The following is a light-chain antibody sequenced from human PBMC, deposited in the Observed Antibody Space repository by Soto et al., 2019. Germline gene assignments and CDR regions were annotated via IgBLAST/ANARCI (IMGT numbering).Light chain of an antibody. V-gene: IGLV2-14*01. J-gene: IGLJ1*01. Sequence: QSALTQPASVSGSPGQSITISCTGTSSDVGGYNYVSWYQHHPGKAPKLMIYEVSNRPSGVSNRFSGSKSRNTASLTISGLQAEDEDDYYSSSYTSSSTPYVFGAGTKVTVL. CDR3: SSYTSSSTPYV. CDR1: SSDVGGYNY. CDR2: EVS.